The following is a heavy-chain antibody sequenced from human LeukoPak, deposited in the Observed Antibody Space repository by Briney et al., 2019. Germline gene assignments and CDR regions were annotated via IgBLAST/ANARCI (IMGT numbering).Heavy chain of an antibody. V-gene: IGHV1-69*04. J-gene: IGHJ3*01. CDR1: GGTFSSYA. Sequence: SVKVSCKASGGTFSSYAISWVRQAPGQGLEWMGRIIPILGIANYAQKFQGRVTITADRSTSTAYMELSSLRSEDTAVYYCARSGAKYYDYVWGDYRPNDAFDVWGQGTMVTVSS. D-gene: IGHD3-16*02. CDR2: IIPILGIA. CDR3: ARSGAKYYDYVWGDYRPNDAFDV.